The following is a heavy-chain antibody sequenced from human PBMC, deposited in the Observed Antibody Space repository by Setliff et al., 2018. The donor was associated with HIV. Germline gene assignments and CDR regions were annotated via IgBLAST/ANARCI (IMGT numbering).Heavy chain of an antibody. CDR3: ARREYSSSSPPFDY. CDR1: GGSSSNYY. D-gene: IGHD6-6*01. Sequence: SETLSLTCAVYGGSSSNYYWSWIRQSPGKGLEWIGDIHHSGTTNYNPSLKSRVTMSVDTSKNQFSLKLISVTAADTAVYYCARREYSSSSPPFDYWGQGTLVTVSS. V-gene: IGHV4-34*01. J-gene: IGHJ4*02. CDR2: IHHSGTT.